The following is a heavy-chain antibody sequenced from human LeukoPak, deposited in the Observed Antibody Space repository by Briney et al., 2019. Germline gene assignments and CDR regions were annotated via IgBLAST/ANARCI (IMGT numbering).Heavy chain of an antibody. CDR3: ARASYITIFGVVITRGAGYYYMDV. J-gene: IGHJ6*03. V-gene: IGHV3-30*01. CDR2: ISYDGSNK. D-gene: IGHD3-3*01. Sequence: PGGSLRLSCAASGFTFSSYAMHWVRQAPGKGLEWVAVISYDGSNKYYADSVKGRFTISRDNSKNTLYLQMNSLRAEDTAVYYCARASYITIFGVVITRGAGYYYMDVWGKGTTVTVSS. CDR1: GFTFSSYA.